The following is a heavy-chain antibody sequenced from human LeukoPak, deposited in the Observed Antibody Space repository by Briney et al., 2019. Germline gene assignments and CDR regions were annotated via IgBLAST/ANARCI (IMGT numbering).Heavy chain of an antibody. CDR1: GFTFSSYA. CDR3: ARENHVPAAIRSYYFDY. Sequence: GGSLRLSCAASGFTFSSYAMSWVRQAPGKGLEWVSAISGSDGRTWYADSVKGRLTISRDNSKNTLYLQMNSPRAEDTAVYYCARENHVPAAIRSYYFDYWGQGTLVTVSS. D-gene: IGHD2-2*02. V-gene: IGHV3-23*01. CDR2: ISGSDGRT. J-gene: IGHJ4*02.